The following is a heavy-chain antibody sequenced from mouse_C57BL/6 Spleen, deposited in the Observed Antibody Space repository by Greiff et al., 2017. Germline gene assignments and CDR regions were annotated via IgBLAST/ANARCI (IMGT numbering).Heavy chain of an antibody. CDR3: ARSGGYDFDY. Sequence: VQLQQSGAELVKPGASVKISCKASGYAFSSYWMNWVKQRPGKGLEWIGQIYPGAGDNKYNGKFKGKATLTADKSSSKADMQLSSRNSEDSAVYFCARSGGYDFDYWGQGTTLTVSS. J-gene: IGHJ2*01. CDR2: IYPGAGDN. V-gene: IGHV1-80*01. CDR1: GYAFSSYW. D-gene: IGHD2-2*01.